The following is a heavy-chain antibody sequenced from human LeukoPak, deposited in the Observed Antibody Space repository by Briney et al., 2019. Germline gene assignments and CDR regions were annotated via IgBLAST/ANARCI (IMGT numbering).Heavy chain of an antibody. CDR2: IYYSGST. V-gene: IGHV4-59*01. Sequence: SETLSLTCTVSGGSISSYYWSWIRQPPGKGLEWIGYIYYSGSTNYNPSLKSRVTISVDTSKNQFSLKLSSVTAADTAVYYCARSYDSGAFDIWGQGTMVTVSS. J-gene: IGHJ3*02. CDR1: GGSISSYY. D-gene: IGHD5-12*01. CDR3: ARSYDSGAFDI.